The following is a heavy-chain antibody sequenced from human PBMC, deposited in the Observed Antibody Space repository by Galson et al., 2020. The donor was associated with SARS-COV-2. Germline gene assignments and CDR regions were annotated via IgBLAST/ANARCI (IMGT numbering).Heavy chain of an antibody. D-gene: IGHD6-19*01. CDR3: ARDGQSSSGWAFDY. J-gene: IGHJ4*02. V-gene: IGHV3-33*01. CDR2: IYFDGSEK. CDR1: GFTFSDHA. Sequence: GSLRLSCAASGFTFSDHAMHWVRQAPGKGLEWVAQIYFDGSEKYYGDSVKGRFTISRDSSKNTVYLQTNNLRADDTAVYYCARDGQSSSGWAFDYWGQGTLLTVSS.